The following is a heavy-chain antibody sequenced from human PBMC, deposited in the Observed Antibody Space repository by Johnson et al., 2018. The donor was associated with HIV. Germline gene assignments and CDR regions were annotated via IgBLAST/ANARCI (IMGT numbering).Heavy chain of an antibody. Sequence: VQLVESGGGLVQPGGSLRLSCGASGFTFNDHWMQWVRQAPGKGLEWVGRIKRKIDGGTTDYAAPVKGRFTISRDDSKNTLYLQMNSLKTEDTAVYYCTTCPYYYDTSEDAFDIWGQGTMVAVSS. CDR3: TTCPYYYDTSEDAFDI. CDR1: GFTFNDHW. D-gene: IGHD3-22*01. CDR2: IKRKIDGGTT. V-gene: IGHV3-15*01. J-gene: IGHJ3*02.